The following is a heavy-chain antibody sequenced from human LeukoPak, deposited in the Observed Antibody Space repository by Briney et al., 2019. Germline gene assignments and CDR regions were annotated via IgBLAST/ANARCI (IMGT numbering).Heavy chain of an antibody. D-gene: IGHD3-22*01. V-gene: IGHV4-30-2*01. CDR1: GAYISKGGYF. Sequence: SETLSLTCAVSGAYISKGGYFWSWIRQPPGKGLEWIGNIYHSGGPYYNPSLNSRVTISVDRSKNQFSLKLSSVTAADTAVYYCARAPYDSSGLDAFHIWGQGTMVTVSS. CDR2: IYHSGGP. CDR3: ARAPYDSSGLDAFHI. J-gene: IGHJ3*02.